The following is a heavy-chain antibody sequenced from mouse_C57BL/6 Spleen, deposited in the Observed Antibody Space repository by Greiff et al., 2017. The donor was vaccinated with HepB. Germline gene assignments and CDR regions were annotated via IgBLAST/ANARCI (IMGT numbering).Heavy chain of an antibody. D-gene: IGHD2-4*01. Sequence: VQLQQPGAELVRPGTSVKLSCKASGYTFTSYWMHWVKQRPGQGLEWIGVIDPSDSYTNYNQKFKGKATLTVDTSSSTAYMQLSSLTSEDSAVYYCARGLYYDYDVDYFDYWGQGTTLTVSS. J-gene: IGHJ2*01. CDR3: ARGLYYDYDVDYFDY. CDR2: IDPSDSYT. CDR1: GYTFTSYW. V-gene: IGHV1-59*01.